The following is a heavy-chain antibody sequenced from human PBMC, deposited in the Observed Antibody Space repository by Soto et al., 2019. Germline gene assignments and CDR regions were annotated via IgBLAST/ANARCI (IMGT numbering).Heavy chain of an antibody. CDR2: ISGSGGST. J-gene: IGHJ6*02. D-gene: IGHD6-6*01. CDR3: ATGGAARRVSYYYGMDV. V-gene: IGHV3-23*01. Sequence: PWGCLRISCAASGFSVRSYAMSWVRKTPGKGLEWVSAISGSGGSTYYADSVKGRFTISRDNSKNTLYLQMNSLRAEDTAVYYCATGGAARRVSYYYGMDVWGQGTTVTVSS. CDR1: GFSVRSYA.